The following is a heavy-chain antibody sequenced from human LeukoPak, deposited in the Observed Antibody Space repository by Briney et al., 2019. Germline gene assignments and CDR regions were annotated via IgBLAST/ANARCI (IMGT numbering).Heavy chain of an antibody. CDR2: ISYDGSNK. Sequence: GGSLRLSCAASGFTFSSYAMSWVRQAPGKGLEWVAVISYDGSNKYYADSVKGRFTISRDNSKNTLYLQMNSLRAEDTAVYYCARVNSGYDSERFDYWGQGTLVTVSS. CDR1: GFTFSSYA. D-gene: IGHD5-12*01. J-gene: IGHJ4*02. V-gene: IGHV3-30-3*01. CDR3: ARVNSGYDSERFDY.